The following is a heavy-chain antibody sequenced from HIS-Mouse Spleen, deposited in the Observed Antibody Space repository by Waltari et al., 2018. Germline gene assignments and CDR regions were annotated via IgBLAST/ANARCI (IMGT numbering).Heavy chain of an antibody. CDR3: AKETDRGYYFDY. J-gene: IGHJ4*02. V-gene: IGHV3-33*06. Sequence: QVQLVESGGGVVQPGRSLRLSCAASGFPFSSYGMHWVRQAPGKGLEWVAVIWYDGSNKYYADSVKGRFTISRDNSKNTLYLQMNSLRAEDTAVYYCAKETDRGYYFDYWGQGTLVTVSS. CDR1: GFPFSSYG. D-gene: IGHD3-16*01. CDR2: IWYDGSNK.